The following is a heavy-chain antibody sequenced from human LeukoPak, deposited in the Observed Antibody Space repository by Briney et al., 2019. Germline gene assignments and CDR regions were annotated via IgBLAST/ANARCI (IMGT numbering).Heavy chain of an antibody. CDR3: ARGAPRGSQGWFDP. D-gene: IGHD1-26*01. V-gene: IGHV3-11*05. CDR1: GFSFSDNY. CDR2: ISGDGYDI. J-gene: IGHJ5*02. Sequence: PGGSLRLSCATSGFSFSDNYMSWIRQAPGKGLQWLSYISGDGYDINYADSVKGRFTISRDNAKSFLYLQMNSLRVEDTALYYCARGAPRGSQGWFDPWGQGTLVTVSS.